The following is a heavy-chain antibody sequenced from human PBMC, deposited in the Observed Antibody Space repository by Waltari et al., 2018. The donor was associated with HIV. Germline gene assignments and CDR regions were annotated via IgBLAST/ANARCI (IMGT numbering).Heavy chain of an antibody. CDR3: ARDGTGSGSWGWFDP. J-gene: IGHJ5*02. CDR1: DDSINKHY. V-gene: IGHV4-4*07. Sequence: QVQLQESGLGLVKPSATLSLSCNVSDDSINKHYWSGIRQAPGKGFEWIGHIYTGDTTDYNPSLKSRLTISLDPSKKQFSLRLSSVTGADTAVYYCARDGTGSGSWGWFDPWGQGTLVTVSS. D-gene: IGHD3-10*01. CDR2: IYTGDTT.